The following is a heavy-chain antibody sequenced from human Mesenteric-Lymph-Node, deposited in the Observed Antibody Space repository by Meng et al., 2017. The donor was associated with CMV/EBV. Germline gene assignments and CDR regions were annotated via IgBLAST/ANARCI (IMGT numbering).Heavy chain of an antibody. Sequence: SYAISWVRQAPGQGLEWMGGIIPILGIANYAQKFQGRVTITADKSTSAAYMELSSLRSEDTAVYYCARAHLMRIVTTVTTWAHNWFDPWGQGTLVTVSS. V-gene: IGHV1-69*10. D-gene: IGHD4-11*01. CDR1: SYA. CDR2: IIPILGIA. J-gene: IGHJ5*02. CDR3: ARAHLMRIVTTVTTWAHNWFDP.